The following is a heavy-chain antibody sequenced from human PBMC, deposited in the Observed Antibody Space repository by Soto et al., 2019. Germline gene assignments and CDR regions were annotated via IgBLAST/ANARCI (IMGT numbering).Heavy chain of an antibody. Sequence: QVQLVESGGGVVQPRRSLRLSCAASGFTFSSYGMHWVRQAPGKGLEWVAFIWYDGSNKYYGDSVKGRFTISRDNSKNTLYLQMNSLRAEDTAVYYCARDMSYYDILTGYPLYYDYGMDVRGQGTTVIVSS. CDR2: IWYDGSNK. CDR3: ARDMSYYDILTGYPLYYDYGMDV. J-gene: IGHJ6*02. V-gene: IGHV3-33*01. D-gene: IGHD3-9*01. CDR1: GFTFSSYG.